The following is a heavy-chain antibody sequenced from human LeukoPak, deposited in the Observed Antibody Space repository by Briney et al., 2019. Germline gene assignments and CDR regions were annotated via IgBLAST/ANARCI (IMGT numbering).Heavy chain of an antibody. CDR3: ARDGVDIVLMVYRLSNWFDP. J-gene: IGHJ5*02. CDR2: INPSGGST. V-gene: IGHV1-46*01. CDR1: GGTFSSYA. D-gene: IGHD2-8*01. Sequence: ASVKVSCKASGGTFSSYAISWVRQAPGQGLEWMGIINPSGGSTSYAQKFQGRVTMTRDMSTSTVYMELSSLRSEDTAVYYCARDGVDIVLMVYRLSNWFDPWGQGTLVTVSS.